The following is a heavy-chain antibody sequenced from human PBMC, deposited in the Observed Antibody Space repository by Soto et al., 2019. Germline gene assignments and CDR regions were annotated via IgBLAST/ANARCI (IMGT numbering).Heavy chain of an antibody. CDR1: GGTFSRHS. V-gene: IGHV1-69*01. Sequence: QVQMVQSGAEVKKPGSSARVSCKVSGGTFSRHSISWVRQAPGQGLEWMGGIIPIFDATQYAQKFQVRLTITAADSTPSFNMALSGLRPEVTALYFCARDLTSVSGSWGQGTLVTVS. CDR2: IIPIFDAT. D-gene: IGHD5-12*01. CDR3: ARDLTSVSGS. J-gene: IGHJ4*02.